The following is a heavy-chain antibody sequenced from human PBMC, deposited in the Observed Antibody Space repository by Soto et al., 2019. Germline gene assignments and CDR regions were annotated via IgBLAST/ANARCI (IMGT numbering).Heavy chain of an antibody. D-gene: IGHD4-17*01. V-gene: IGHV3-23*01. CDR1: GFTFSSYA. J-gene: IGHJ4*02. CDR3: AKDGLYGDYLFDC. Sequence: EVKLLESGGGLVQPGGSLRLSCAASGFTFSSYAMSWVRQAPGKGLEWVSAISGRGGSTYYADSVKGRFTISRDNSKNTLYLQMNSLRAEDTAVYYCAKDGLYGDYLFDCWGQGTLVTVSS. CDR2: ISGRGGST.